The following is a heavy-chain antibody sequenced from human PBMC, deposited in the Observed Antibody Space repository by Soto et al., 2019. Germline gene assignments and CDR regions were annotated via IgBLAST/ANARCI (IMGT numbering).Heavy chain of an antibody. CDR1: GFTFADYY. J-gene: IGHJ4*02. CDR2: ISTSNGYK. Sequence: EVKLEESGGGLVKPGNFLTLSCAASGFTFADYYMNWVRQAPGKGLEWISSISTSNGYKHYSDSVKGRFTISRDNAENSLYLEMSTLRAEDTAVYFCVRQYSSSSPFDYWGQGALVTVSS. D-gene: IGHD6-13*01. CDR3: VRQYSSSSPFDY. V-gene: IGHV3-21*01.